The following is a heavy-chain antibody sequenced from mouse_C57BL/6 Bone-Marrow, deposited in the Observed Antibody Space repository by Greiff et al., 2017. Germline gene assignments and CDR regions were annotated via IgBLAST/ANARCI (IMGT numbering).Heavy chain of an antibody. V-gene: IGHV1-55*01. CDR3: SRPCYSNDWFFDV. CDR1: GYTFTSYW. D-gene: IGHD2-5*01. J-gene: IGHJ1*03. CDR2: IYPGSGYT. Sequence: QVQLQQPGAELVKPGASVKMSCKASGYTFTSYWITWVKQRPGQGLEWIGDIYPGSGYTNYNEKFKGKATLTVDTSSYTAYMQLNSLTSEDSAVYYCSRPCYSNDWFFDVWGTGTTITVTS.